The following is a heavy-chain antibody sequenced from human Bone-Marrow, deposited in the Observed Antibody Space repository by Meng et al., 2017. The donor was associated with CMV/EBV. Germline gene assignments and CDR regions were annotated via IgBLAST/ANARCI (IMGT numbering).Heavy chain of an antibody. Sequence: ASVKVSCKASGYTFTGYYMHWVRQAPGQGLEWMGWINPKTGGTNYAQSFQGRVTMTRDTSIGTAYMELRRLKSDDTAVYYCARVDVTIFGVVIGDGMDVWGQGTTVAASS. V-gene: IGHV1-2*02. CDR3: ARVDVTIFGVVIGDGMDV. J-gene: IGHJ6*02. CDR1: GYTFTGYY. CDR2: INPKTGGT. D-gene: IGHD3-3*01.